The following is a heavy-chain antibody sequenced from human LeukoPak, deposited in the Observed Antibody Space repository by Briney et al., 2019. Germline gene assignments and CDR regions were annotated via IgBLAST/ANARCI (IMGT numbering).Heavy chain of an antibody. D-gene: IGHD3-10*01. J-gene: IGHJ6*02. CDR1: VYTFTRYY. CDR2: INPTGGSK. CDR3: ARDRGPLLWFGELLPQKQDGMDV. V-gene: IGHV1-46*04. Sequence: ASVKVSRKPSVYTFTRYYMHWVPQAPRQGRERMGIINPTGGSKSYAQKLQGRGTMTKDTSTSTVYMELSSLRSEDTAVYYCARDRGPLLWFGELLPQKQDGMDVWGQGTTVTVSS.